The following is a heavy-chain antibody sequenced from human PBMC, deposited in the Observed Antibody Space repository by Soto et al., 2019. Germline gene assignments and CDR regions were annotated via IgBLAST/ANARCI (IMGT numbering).Heavy chain of an antibody. D-gene: IGHD1-1*01. Sequence: GPSVKVSCKASGYTFTSYGISWVRQAPGQGLEWMGWISAYNGNTNYAQKLQGRVTMTTDTSTSTAYMELRSLRSDDTAVYYCARDIELERRSTDWKNDYWGQGTLVTVS. CDR3: ARDIELERRSTDWKNDY. CDR1: GYTFTSYG. CDR2: ISAYNGNT. J-gene: IGHJ4*02. V-gene: IGHV1-18*01.